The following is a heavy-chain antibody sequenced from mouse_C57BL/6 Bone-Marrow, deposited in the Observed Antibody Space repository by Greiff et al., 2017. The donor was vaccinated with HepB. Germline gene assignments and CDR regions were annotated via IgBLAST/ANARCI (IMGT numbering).Heavy chain of an antibody. J-gene: IGHJ4*01. V-gene: IGHV2-5*01. Sequence: VKLQESGPGLVQPSQSLSITCTVSGFSLTSYGVHWVRQSPGKGLEWLGVIWRGGSTDYNAAVMSRLSITKDNSKSQVFFKMNSLQADDTAIYYCAKDYAMDYWGQGTSVTVSS. CDR3: AKDYAMDY. CDR2: IWRGGST. CDR1: GFSLTSYG.